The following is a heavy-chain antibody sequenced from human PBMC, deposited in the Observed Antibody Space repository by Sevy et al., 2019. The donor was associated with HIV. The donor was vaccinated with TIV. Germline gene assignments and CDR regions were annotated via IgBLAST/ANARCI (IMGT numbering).Heavy chain of an antibody. CDR3: ASTPTMVRGVIIGGMDY. Sequence: GGSLRLSCAASGFTFDDYGMSWVRQAPGKGLEWVSGINWNGGSTGYADSVKGRFTISRDNAKNSLYLQMNSLRAEDTALYYCASTPTMVRGVIIGGMDYWGQGTLVTVSS. D-gene: IGHD3-10*01. V-gene: IGHV3-20*04. CDR2: INWNGGST. J-gene: IGHJ4*02. CDR1: GFTFDDYG.